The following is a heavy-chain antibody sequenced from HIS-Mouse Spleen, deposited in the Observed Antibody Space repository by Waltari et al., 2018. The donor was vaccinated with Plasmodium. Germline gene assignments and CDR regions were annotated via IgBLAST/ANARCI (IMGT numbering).Heavy chain of an antibody. D-gene: IGHD6-13*01. CDR1: GYTFTGYY. Sequence: QVQLVQSGAEVKKPGASVKVSCKASGYTFTGYYMHWVRQAPGQGLEWTGWIKPNRGGTNYAQKFQGRVTMTRDTSISTAYMELSRLRSDDTAVYYCARVLGYKAAAGTFVEYFQHWGQGTLVTVSS. CDR2: IKPNRGGT. CDR3: ARVLGYKAAAGTFVEYFQH. J-gene: IGHJ1*01. V-gene: IGHV1-2*02.